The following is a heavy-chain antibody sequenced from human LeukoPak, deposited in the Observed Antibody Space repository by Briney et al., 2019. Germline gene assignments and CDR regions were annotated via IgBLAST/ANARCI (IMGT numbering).Heavy chain of an antibody. Sequence: PSETLSLTCTVSGGSISSGSYYWSWIRQPAGKGLEWIGRIYTSGSTNYNPSLKSRVTISVDTSKNQFSLKLSSVTAADTAVYYCARQPNLPDTTITMIVGWFDPWGQGTLVTVSS. D-gene: IGHD3-22*01. J-gene: IGHJ5*02. CDR1: GGSISSGSYY. V-gene: IGHV4-61*02. CDR3: ARQPNLPDTTITMIVGWFDP. CDR2: IYTSGST.